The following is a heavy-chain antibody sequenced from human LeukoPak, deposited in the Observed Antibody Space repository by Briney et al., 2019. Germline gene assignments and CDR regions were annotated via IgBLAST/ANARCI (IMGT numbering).Heavy chain of an antibody. CDR1: GYTFTNYY. J-gene: IGHJ4*02. Sequence: GASVKVSCKTSGYTFTNYYMHWVRQAPGQGLEWMGIINPGGGRTTYAQKLQGRVTMTRDMSTSTVYMELSSLRSEDTAVYYCARNVGTGAKDYWGQGTLVTVSS. CDR3: ARNVGTGAKDY. V-gene: IGHV1-46*01. CDR2: INPGGGRT. D-gene: IGHD2-8*02.